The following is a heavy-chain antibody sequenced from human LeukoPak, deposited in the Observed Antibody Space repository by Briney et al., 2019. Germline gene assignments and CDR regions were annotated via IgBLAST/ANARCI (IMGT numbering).Heavy chain of an antibody. V-gene: IGHV4-34*01. J-gene: IGHJ6*03. CDR1: GGSFSGYY. Sequence: SETLSLTCAVYGGSFSGYYWSWIRQPPGKGLEWIGEINHSGGTNYNPSLKSRVTISVDTSKNQFSLKLSSVTAADTAVYYCARGRAAGYYYYYYMDVWGKGTTVTVSS. CDR3: ARGRAAGYYYYYYMDV. CDR2: INHSGGT. D-gene: IGHD6-13*01.